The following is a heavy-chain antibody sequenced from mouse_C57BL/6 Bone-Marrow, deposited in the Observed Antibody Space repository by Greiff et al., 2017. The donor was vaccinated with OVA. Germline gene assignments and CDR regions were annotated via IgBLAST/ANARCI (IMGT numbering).Heavy chain of an antibody. D-gene: IGHD2-4*01. J-gene: IGHJ3*01. CDR3: ARIAIYYDYAWFAY. Sequence: QVTLKECGPGILQPSQTLSLTCSFSGFSLSTFGMGVGWIRQPSGKGLEWLAPIWWDDDKYYNPALKSRLTISKDTSKNQVFLKIANVDTADTATYYCARIAIYYDYAWFAYWGQGTLVTVSA. CDR1: GFSLSTFGMG. V-gene: IGHV8-8*01. CDR2: IWWDDDK.